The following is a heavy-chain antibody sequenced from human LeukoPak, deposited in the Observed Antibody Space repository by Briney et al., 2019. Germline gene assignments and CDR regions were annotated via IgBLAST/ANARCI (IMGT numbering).Heavy chain of an antibody. J-gene: IGHJ4*02. CDR3: ARGYIDNLGYSPRSAFDK. Sequence: GGSLRLSCAASGFSFGSYSMNWVRQAPGKGLEWVSSISSTSRRSYIFYAESVEGRLTIPRENPTTSLCRQMNSLIAEDTAVYYCARGYIDNLGYSPRSAFDKWGQGTLVTVSS. V-gene: IGHV3-21*01. D-gene: IGHD3-22*01. CDR2: ISSTSRRSYI. CDR1: GFSFGSYS.